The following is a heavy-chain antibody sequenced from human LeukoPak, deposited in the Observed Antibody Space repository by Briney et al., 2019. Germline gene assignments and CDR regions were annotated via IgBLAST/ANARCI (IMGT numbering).Heavy chain of an antibody. D-gene: IGHD3-10*01. J-gene: IGHJ6*04. CDR3: ARFRMVRGVRPSYYYYGMGV. V-gene: IGHV4-34*01. Sequence: SETLSLTCAVYGGSFSGYYWSWIRQPPGKGLEWIGEINHSGSTNYNPSLKSRVTISVDTSKNQFSLKLSSVTAADTAVYYCARFRMVRGVRPSYYYYGMGVWGKGTTVTVSS. CDR2: INHSGST. CDR1: GGSFSGYY.